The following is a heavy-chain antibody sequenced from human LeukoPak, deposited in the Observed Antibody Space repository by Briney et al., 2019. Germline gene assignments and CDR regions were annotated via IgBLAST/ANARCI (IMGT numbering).Heavy chain of an antibody. CDR2: ISYDGSNK. CDR1: GFTFNSYS. J-gene: IGHJ4*02. Sequence: PGRSLRLSCAASGFTFNSYSMYWVRQAPGKGLEWVAVISYDGSNKYYADSVKGRFTISRDTSENTLYLQMNSLRPEDTAVYFCARREGSGLLDYWGQGTLVTVSS. CDR3: ARREGSGLLDY. D-gene: IGHD6-19*01. V-gene: IGHV3-30*04.